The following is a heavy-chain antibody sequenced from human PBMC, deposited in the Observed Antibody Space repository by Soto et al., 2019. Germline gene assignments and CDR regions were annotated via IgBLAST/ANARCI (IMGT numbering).Heavy chain of an antibody. CDR1: GFTFSSYS. J-gene: IGHJ4*01. V-gene: IGHV3-48*02. CDR3: ARLEWLLLYYFYY. CDR2: ISSSSSTI. D-gene: IGHD3-3*01. Sequence: EVQLGESGGGLVQTGVSLRLSCAASGFTFSSYSMNVVRQAPGKGLEWVSYISSSSSTIYYADSVKGRFTISRDKAKNSRYRQRNRLRYEDTAVYYCARLEWLLLYYFYYWGHGTLVTVSS.